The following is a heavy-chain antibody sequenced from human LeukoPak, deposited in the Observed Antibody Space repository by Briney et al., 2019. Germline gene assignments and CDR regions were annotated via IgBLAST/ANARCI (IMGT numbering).Heavy chain of an antibody. V-gene: IGHV4-59*01. J-gene: IGHJ4*02. CDR3: AREAGSDGDYTFDY. CDR1: GDSTNTYF. CDR2: IYYSGST. D-gene: IGHD4-17*01. Sequence: PSETLSLTCTISGDSTNTYFWSWIRQPPGKGLEWIGYIYYSGSTNYNPSLKSRVTISVDTSKNQFSLKLSSVTAADTAVYYCAREAGSDGDYTFDYWGQGTLVTVSS.